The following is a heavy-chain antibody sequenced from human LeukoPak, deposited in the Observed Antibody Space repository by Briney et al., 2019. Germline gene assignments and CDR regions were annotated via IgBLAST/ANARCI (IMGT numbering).Heavy chain of an antibody. CDR2: ISGSGGAT. CDR1: GFTFSDYY. D-gene: IGHD3-10*01. V-gene: IGHV3-23*01. J-gene: IGHJ4*02. CDR3: ARGGVDHYGSGTYYLMYYFDH. Sequence: TGGSLRLSCAASGFTFSDYYMSWIRQAPGKGLEWVSGISGSGGATYYADSVKGRFTVSRDDPHNTLYLQMNSVRAEDTAVYFCARGGVDHYGSGTYYLMYYFDHWGQGALVTVSS.